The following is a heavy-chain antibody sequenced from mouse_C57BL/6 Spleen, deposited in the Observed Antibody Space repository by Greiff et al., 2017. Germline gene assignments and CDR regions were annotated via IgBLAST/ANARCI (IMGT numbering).Heavy chain of an antibody. CDR2: IYPSDSET. CDR1: GYTFTSYW. D-gene: IGHD4-1*01. Sequence: QVQLQQPGAELVRPGSSVKLSCKASGYTFTSYWMDWVKQRPGQGLEWIGNIYPSDSETHYNHKFKDKATLTVDKSSSTAYMQLSSLTSEDSAVYYCARVGNWGDYWGQGTTLTVAS. J-gene: IGHJ2*01. V-gene: IGHV1-61*01. CDR3: ARVGNWGDY.